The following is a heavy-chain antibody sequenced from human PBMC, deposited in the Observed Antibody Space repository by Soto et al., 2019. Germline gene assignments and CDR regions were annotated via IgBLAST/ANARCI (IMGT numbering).Heavy chain of an antibody. J-gene: IGHJ4*02. CDR1: GGSFSGYY. D-gene: IGHD4-17*01. Sequence: PSETLSLTCAVYGGSFSGYYWGWIRQPPGKGLEWIGEINHSGSTNYNPSLKSRVTISVDTSKNQFSLKLSSVTAADTAVYYCARGLDGAGHYWGQGTLVTVSS. CDR3: ARGLDGAGHY. CDR2: INHSGST. V-gene: IGHV4-34*01.